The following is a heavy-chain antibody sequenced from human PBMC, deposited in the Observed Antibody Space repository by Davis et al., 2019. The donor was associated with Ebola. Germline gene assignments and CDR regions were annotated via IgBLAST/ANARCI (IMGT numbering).Heavy chain of an antibody. D-gene: IGHD1-26*01. Sequence: GQSLKISCAASGFTFSSYSMNWVRQAPGKGLEWVSSISSSSSYIYYADSVTGRFTISRDNAKNSLYLQMNSLRTEDTAVYYCARDTYRGSISDAFDIWGQGTMVTVSS. CDR1: GFTFSSYS. V-gene: IGHV3-21*01. J-gene: IGHJ3*02. CDR2: ISSSSSYI. CDR3: ARDTYRGSISDAFDI.